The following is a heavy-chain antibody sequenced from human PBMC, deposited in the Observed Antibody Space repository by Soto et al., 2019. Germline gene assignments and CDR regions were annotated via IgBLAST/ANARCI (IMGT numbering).Heavy chain of an antibody. CDR3: ARSEKFGSGRSYTIFDQ. V-gene: IGHV3-20*04. CDR1: GFNFGDYG. D-gene: IGHD3-3*01. CDR2: IEWNGGST. Sequence: EVQLVESGGSIVRPGGSLRLSCAASGFNFGDYGMSWVRQGPGGGLEWVAGIEWNGGSTFHVDSVKGRFTISRDNDRTALYLHLTSLRAEDTARYYCARSEKFGSGRSYTIFDQWGPGVLVTVSS. J-gene: IGHJ4*02.